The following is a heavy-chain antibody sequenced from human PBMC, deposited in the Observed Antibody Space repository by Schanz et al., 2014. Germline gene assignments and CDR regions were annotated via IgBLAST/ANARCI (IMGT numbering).Heavy chain of an antibody. Sequence: EVQLVESGGGLVQPGGSLRLSCAASGFTYSSYWMHWVRQAPGKGLVWVSSIDTAGSYTSYVDSVKGRFTISRDNAKNTLYLQMSRRRVEDTAVYYCARGTPFLCDYWGQGTLVTVSS. CDR1: GFTYSSYW. CDR3: ARGTPFLCDY. D-gene: IGHD3-16*01. V-gene: IGHV3-74*02. CDR2: IDTAGSYT. J-gene: IGHJ4*02.